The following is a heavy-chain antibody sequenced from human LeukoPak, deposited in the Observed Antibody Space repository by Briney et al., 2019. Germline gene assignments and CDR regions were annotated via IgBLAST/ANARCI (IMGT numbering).Heavy chain of an antibody. CDR1: GFTFSSYA. V-gene: IGHV3-23*01. D-gene: IGHD3-10*01. J-gene: IGHJ4*02. CDR2: ISGSGGST. Sequence: GGSLRLSCAASGFTFSSYAMSWVRQAPGKGLEWVSAISGSGGSTYYADSVKGRFTISRDNSKNTLYLQMNSLRAEDTAVYYCAKDRVFGSGSYSHYFDYWGQGTLVTVSS. CDR3: AKDRVFGSGSYSHYFDY.